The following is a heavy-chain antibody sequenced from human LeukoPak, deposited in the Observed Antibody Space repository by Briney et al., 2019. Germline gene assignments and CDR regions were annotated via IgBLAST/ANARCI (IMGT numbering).Heavy chain of an antibody. CDR2: IRSKAYGGTT. CDR1: GFTIGDYA. D-gene: IGHD2-2*01. V-gene: IGHV3-49*03. CDR3: TKSIVVVPAVPDY. J-gene: IGHJ4*02. Sequence: GGSLRLSCTASGFTIGDYAMSWFRQAPGKGLEWVGFIRSKAYGGTTEYAASVKGRFTISRDDSKSIAYLQMNSLKTEDTAVYYCTKSIVVVPAVPDYWGQGTLVTVSS.